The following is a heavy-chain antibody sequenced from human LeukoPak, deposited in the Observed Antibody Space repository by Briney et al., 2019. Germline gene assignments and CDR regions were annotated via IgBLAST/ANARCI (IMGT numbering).Heavy chain of an antibody. J-gene: IGHJ4*02. CDR2: ISYDAKSN. CDR3: ARPPYGDYQHY. D-gene: IGHD4-17*01. Sequence: GGSLRLSCATSGFTFSSYGMHWVRQVPGKGLEWVAVISYDAKSNYHVDSVKGRFTISRDNSKNTLYLQMNSLRAEDTAVYYCARPPYGDYQHYWGQGTLVTVSS. CDR1: GFTFSSYG. V-gene: IGHV3-30*03.